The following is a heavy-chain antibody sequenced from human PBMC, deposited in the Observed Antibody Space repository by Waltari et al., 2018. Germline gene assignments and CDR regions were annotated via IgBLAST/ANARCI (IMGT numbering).Heavy chain of an antibody. CDR2: IKHGGSEK. Sequence: EVQLVESGGGLVQPGVSLRLSCSGSGITFTNHRMRWGRQASGEGPEWVASIKHGGSEKYYADSMKGRFPITRDNAKNSLSLQMDSLRAEDTAVYFCARGVTTVEYWGQGTLVTVSS. CDR3: ARGVTTVEY. CDR1: GITFTNHR. D-gene: IGHD2-21*02. J-gene: IGHJ4*02. V-gene: IGHV3-7*04.